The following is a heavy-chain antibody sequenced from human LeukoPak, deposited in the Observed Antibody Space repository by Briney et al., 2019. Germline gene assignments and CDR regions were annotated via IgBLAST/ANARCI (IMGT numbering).Heavy chain of an antibody. D-gene: IGHD3-16*02. V-gene: IGHV4-34*01. CDR3: ARMYYDYVWGSYRSPALLLDY. CDR1: GGSFSGYY. Sequence: SETLSLTCAVYGGSFSGYYWSWICQPPGKGLEWIGEINHSGSTNYNPSLKSRVTISVDTSKNQFSLKLSSVTAADTAVYYCARMYYDYVWGSYRSPALLLDYWGQGTLVTVSS. CDR2: INHSGST. J-gene: IGHJ4*02.